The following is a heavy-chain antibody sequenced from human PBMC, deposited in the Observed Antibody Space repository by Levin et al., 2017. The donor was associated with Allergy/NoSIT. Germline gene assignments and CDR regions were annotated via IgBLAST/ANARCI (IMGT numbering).Heavy chain of an antibody. CDR2: IYYSGST. D-gene: IGHD5-12*01. CDR1: GGSVSSSNHY. CDR3: ASLDIVASSLPFDY. V-gene: IGHV4-39*01. J-gene: IGHJ4*02. Sequence: SETLSLTCTVSGGSVSSSNHYWGWIRQPPGKGLEWIGTIYYSGSTYYNPSLKSRVAISVDTSKNQFSLKLSSVTAADTAVYYCASLDIVASSLPFDYWGQGTLVTVSS.